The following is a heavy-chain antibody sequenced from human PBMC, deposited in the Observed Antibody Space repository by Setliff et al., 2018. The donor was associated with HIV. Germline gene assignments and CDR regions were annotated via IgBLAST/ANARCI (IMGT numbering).Heavy chain of an antibody. CDR2: IYISGTT. CDR3: ARLGRAIDRGGYSLRFDY. CDR1: GGSISRGSYS. V-gene: IGHV4-61*05. J-gene: IGHJ4*02. D-gene: IGHD3-22*01. Sequence: PSETLSLTCTVSGGSISRGSYSWGWIRQPPGKGLEWIAYIYISGTTNYNPSLKSRVTISLDTSRNQFSLKLGSVTAADTALYYCARLGRAIDRGGYSLRFDYWGQGTLVTVSS.